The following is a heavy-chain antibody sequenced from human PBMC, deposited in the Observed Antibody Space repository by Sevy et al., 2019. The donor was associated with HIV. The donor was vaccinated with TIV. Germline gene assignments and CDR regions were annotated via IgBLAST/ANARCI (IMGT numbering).Heavy chain of an antibody. Sequence: GGSLRLSCAASGFTFSSYWMHWVRQAPGKGLVWVSRFSSDESRTTYADSVKGRFTISRDNAKNTLYLQMNSLRAEDTAVYYCARPNGGNFNGMDVWGQGTTVTVSS. V-gene: IGHV3-74*01. CDR1: GFTFSSYW. CDR3: ARPNGGNFNGMDV. J-gene: IGHJ6*02. D-gene: IGHD2-8*01. CDR2: FSSDESRT.